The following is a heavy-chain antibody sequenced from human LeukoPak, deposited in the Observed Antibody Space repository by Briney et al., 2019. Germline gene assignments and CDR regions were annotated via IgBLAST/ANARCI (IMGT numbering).Heavy chain of an antibody. J-gene: IGHJ4*02. CDR2: ISSSSTNI. CDR3: AGARPRSYYGSGSFDY. D-gene: IGHD3-10*01. V-gene: IGHV3-48*01. CDR1: GFTFSSYA. Sequence: GGSLRLSCAASGFTFSSYAMNWVRQPPGKGLEWVSYISSSSTNIYYADSVKGRFSISRDNAKNSVYLQLNSLRAEDTALYYCAGARPRSYYGSGSFDYWGQGTLVTVSS.